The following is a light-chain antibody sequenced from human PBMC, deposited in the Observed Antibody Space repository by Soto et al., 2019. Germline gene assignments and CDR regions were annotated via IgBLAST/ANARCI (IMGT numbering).Light chain of an antibody. V-gene: IGKV3-11*01. CDR2: DAS. Sequence: EIVLTQSPATLSLSPGERATLSCRASQSVSTYLAWYQQKHGQAPRLLIYDASKRATGIPVRFSGSGSGTDFTLTITSLGPEDFGVYDCQQRSNWPPTWTFGQGTKVDIK. J-gene: IGKJ1*01. CDR1: QSVSTY. CDR3: QQRSNWPPTWT.